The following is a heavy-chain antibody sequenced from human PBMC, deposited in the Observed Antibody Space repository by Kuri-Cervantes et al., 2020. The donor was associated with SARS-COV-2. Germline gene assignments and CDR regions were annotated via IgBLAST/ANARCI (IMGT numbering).Heavy chain of an antibody. CDR1: GFTFSSYW. V-gene: IGHV3-7*02. Sequence: GESLKISCAASGFTFSSYWMSWVRQAPGKGLEWVANIKQDGSEKYYVGSVKGRFTISRDNSKNTLYLQMNSLRAEDTAVYYCARIPFFSASRWYFDLWGRGTLVTVSS. D-gene: IGHD2/OR15-2a*01. CDR2: IKQDGSEK. CDR3: ARIPFFSASRWYFDL. J-gene: IGHJ2*01.